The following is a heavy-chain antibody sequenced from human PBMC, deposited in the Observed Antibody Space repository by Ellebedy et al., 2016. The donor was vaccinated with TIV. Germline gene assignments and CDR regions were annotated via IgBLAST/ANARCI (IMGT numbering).Heavy chain of an antibody. CDR3: ASVAQVRIGELLTRNYYYGMDV. CDR1: GFTFSSYG. Sequence: GESLKISCAASGFTFSSYGMHWVRQAPGKGLEWVAVIWYDGSNKYYADSVKGRFTISRDNSKNTLYLQMNSLRAEDTAVYYCASVAQVRIGELLTRNYYYGMDVWGQGTTVTVSS. V-gene: IGHV3-30*19. D-gene: IGHD3-10*01. CDR2: IWYDGSNK. J-gene: IGHJ6*02.